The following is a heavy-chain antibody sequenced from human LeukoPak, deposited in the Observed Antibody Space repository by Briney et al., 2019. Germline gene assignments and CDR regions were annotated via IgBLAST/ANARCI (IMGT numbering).Heavy chain of an antibody. CDR2: IKPDGSVK. CDR3: ARDQPDPAGTGPRFDY. D-gene: IGHD1-1*01. J-gene: IGHJ4*02. Sequence: PGGPLRLSCVASGTTFSSSWMSSARQAPGKGLEWVANIKPDGSVKYYADSVKGRFTISRDNTENSLYLQMNSLRTEDTAVYYCARDQPDPAGTGPRFDYWGQGSLVTVSS. CDR1: GTTFSSSW. V-gene: IGHV3-7*01.